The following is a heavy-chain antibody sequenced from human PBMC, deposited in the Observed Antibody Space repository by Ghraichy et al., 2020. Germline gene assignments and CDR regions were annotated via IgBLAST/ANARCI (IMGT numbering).Heavy chain of an antibody. CDR1: GGSISSYY. CDR2: IYYSGST. D-gene: IGHD6-19*01. J-gene: IGHJ4*02. CDR3: ARVGQWLGYYFDY. V-gene: IGHV4-59*01. Sequence: SETLSLTCTVSGGSISSYYWSWIRQPPGKGLEWIGYIYYSGSTNYNPSLKSRVTISVDTSKNQFSLKLSSVTAADTAVYYCARVGQWLGYYFDYWGQGTLVTVSS.